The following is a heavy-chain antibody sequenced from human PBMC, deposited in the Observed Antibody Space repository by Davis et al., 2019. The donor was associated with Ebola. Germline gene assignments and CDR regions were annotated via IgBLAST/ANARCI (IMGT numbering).Heavy chain of an antibody. CDR1: GYSSTSYG. J-gene: IGHJ6*02. V-gene: IGHV1-18*01. CDR2: ISAYNGNT. CDR3: ARDIRGIAAGYYYGMDV. Sequence: VSVKVSCKGSGYSSTSYGISWVRQAPGQGLEWMGWISAYNGNTNYAQKLQGRVTMTTDTSTSTAYMELRSLRSDDTAVYYCARDIRGIAAGYYYGMDVWGQGTTVTVSS. D-gene: IGHD6-13*01.